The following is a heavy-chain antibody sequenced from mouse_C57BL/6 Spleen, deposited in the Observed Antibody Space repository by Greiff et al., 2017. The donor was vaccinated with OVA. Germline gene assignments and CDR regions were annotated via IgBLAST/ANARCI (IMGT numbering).Heavy chain of an antibody. J-gene: IGHJ2*01. CDR3: ARSYYYGSSYIREYYFDY. Sequence: VQLQQSGAELARPGASVKMSCKASGYTFTSYTMHWVKQRPGQGLEWIGYINPSSGYTKYNQKFKDKATLTADKSSSTAYMQLSSLTSEDSAVYYCARSYYYGSSYIREYYFDYWGQGTTLTVSS. CDR1: GYTFTSYT. CDR2: INPSSGYT. D-gene: IGHD1-1*01. V-gene: IGHV1-4*01.